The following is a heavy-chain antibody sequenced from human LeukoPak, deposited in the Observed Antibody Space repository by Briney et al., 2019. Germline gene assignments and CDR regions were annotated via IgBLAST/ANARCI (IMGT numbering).Heavy chain of an antibody. CDR2: MYYSGST. CDR1: GGSISSSSYH. V-gene: IGHV4-39*01. D-gene: IGHD2-2*01. CDR3: ARISIVVVPAYFDY. J-gene: IGHJ4*02. Sequence: PSETLSLTCTVSGGSISSSSYHWGWTRQPPGKGLEWIGSMYYSGSTYYNPSLKSRVTVSVDTSKNQFSLNLSSVTAADTAVYYCARISIVVVPAYFDYWGQGTLVTVSS.